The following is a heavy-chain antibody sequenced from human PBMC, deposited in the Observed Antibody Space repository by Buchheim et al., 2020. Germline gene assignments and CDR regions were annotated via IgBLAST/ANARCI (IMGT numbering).Heavy chain of an antibody. CDR2: SYSSGST. D-gene: IGHD2/OR15-2a*01. CDR3: ARVPPKYWRFDP. Sequence: QVQLQESGPGLVKPSQTLSLTCTVSGGSITSGDYYCCWIRQPPGKGLEWIGYSYSSGSTSYNPSIRRRVTILVDTYNHQSSLKLSAVTAADAAVYYCARVPPKYWRFDPWGQGTL. V-gene: IGHV4-30-4*01. J-gene: IGHJ5*02. CDR1: GGSITSGDYY.